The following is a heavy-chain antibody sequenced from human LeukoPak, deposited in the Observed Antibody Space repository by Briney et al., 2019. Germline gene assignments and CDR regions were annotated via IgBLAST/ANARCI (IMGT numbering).Heavy chain of an antibody. V-gene: IGHV3-66*01. J-gene: IGHJ4*02. CDR2: IYSGGSI. Sequence: GGSLRLSCAASGFTVSSNYMSWVRQVPGKGLEWVSVIYSGGSIYYADSVKGRFTISRDNSKNTLYLQMNSLRAEDTAVYYCAREQIHGSGWYYFDYWGQGTLVTVSS. CDR1: GFTVSSNY. D-gene: IGHD6-19*01. CDR3: AREQIHGSGWYYFDY.